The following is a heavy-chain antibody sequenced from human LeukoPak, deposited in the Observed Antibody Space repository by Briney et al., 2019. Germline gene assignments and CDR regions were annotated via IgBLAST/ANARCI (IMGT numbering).Heavy chain of an antibody. CDR3: VRERISGPRFDP. CDR1: GFTFSSYW. V-gene: IGHV3-74*01. Sequence: PGGSLRLSCAASGFTFSSYWMHWVRQAPGKGLVWVSRINSDGSSTSYADSVKGRFTISRDNAKNTLYLQMNSLRAEDTAVYYCVRERISGPRFDPWGQGTLVTVSS. J-gene: IGHJ5*02. CDR2: INSDGSST.